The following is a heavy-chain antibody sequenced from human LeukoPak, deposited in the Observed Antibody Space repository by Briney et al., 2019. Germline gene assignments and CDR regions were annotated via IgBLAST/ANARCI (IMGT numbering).Heavy chain of an antibody. Sequence: GGSLRLSCAASGFTFSSYEMKWVRQAPGKGLEWVSYISSSGSTVYYADSVKGRFTISRDNAKNSLYLQMNSLRAEDTAVYYCASGYCYGLDYWGQGTLVTVSS. V-gene: IGHV3-48*03. CDR3: ASGYCYGLDY. CDR2: ISSSGSTV. J-gene: IGHJ4*02. CDR1: GFTFSSYE. D-gene: IGHD5-18*01.